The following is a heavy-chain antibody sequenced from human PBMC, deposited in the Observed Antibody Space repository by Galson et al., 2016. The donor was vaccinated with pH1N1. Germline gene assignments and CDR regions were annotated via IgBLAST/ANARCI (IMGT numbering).Heavy chain of an antibody. V-gene: IGHV4-31*03. J-gene: IGHJ3*02. CDR1: GGSISSGGYY. Sequence: CTVSGGSISSGGYYWSWIRQHPGKGLEWIGYIYYSGSTYYNPSLKSRVTISVDTSKNQFSLKLSSVTAADTAVYYCARNGNYYDSSGYYYSGVWAFDIWGQGTMVT. CDR3: ARNGNYYDSSGYYYSGVWAFDI. CDR2: IYYSGST. D-gene: IGHD3-22*01.